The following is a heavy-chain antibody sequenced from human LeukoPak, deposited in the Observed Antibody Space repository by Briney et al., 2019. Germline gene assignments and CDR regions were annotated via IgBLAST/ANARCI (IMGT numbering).Heavy chain of an antibody. D-gene: IGHD5-18*01. CDR1: GYTFTDYY. CDR3: ARDKGYSYGYLY. V-gene: IGHV1-2*04. J-gene: IGHJ4*02. Sequence: ASVKVSCKASGYTFTDYYMHWVRQAPGQGLEWMGRINPNSGGTNYAQKFQGWVTMTRDTSISTAYMELSRLRSDDTAVYYCARDKGYSYGYLYWGQGTLVTVSS. CDR2: INPNSGGT.